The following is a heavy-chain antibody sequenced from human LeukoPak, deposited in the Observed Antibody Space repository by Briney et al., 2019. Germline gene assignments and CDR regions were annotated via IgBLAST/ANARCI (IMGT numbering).Heavy chain of an antibody. J-gene: IGHJ4*02. V-gene: IGHV4-59*01. CDR1: GGTISSYY. CDR3: ARGGTYNAGWPYFDS. D-gene: IGHD1-14*01. Sequence: PSETLSLICTVSGGTISSYYWNWIRQPPGKGLEWIGYIYYSGSSNYNPSLRSRLTISVDTSKNQFSLKLSSVTAADTAVYYCARGGTYNAGWPYFDSWGQGTLVTVSS. CDR2: IYYSGSS.